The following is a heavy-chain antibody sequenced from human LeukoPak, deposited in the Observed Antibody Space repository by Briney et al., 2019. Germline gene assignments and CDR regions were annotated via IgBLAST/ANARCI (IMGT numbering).Heavy chain of an antibody. V-gene: IGHV3-23*01. CDR2: ISGSGGST. D-gene: IGHD2-2*01. CDR3: AKSEGYCSSTSCLYYYYYMDV. J-gene: IGHJ6*03. Sequence: GGSLRLSCAASGFTFSSYAMSWVRQAPGKGLEWVSAISGSGGSTYYADSVKGRFTISRDNSKNTLYLQMNSLRAEDTAVYYCAKSEGYCSSTSCLYYYYYMDVWGKGTTVTVSS. CDR1: GFTFSSYA.